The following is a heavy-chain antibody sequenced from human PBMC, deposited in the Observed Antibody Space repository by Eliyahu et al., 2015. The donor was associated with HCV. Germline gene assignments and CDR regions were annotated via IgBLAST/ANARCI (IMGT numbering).Heavy chain of an antibody. Sequence: QVQLQXSGPGLVKPSETLSLTCAXPAXSXXTSXWXXIRQPPGKGLEWIGYIHYSGSTNYNPSLKSRVTISVDTSKNQFSLNLTSVTAADTAVYYCASGGGGIAVAGTGGWFDPWGQGTLVTVSS. CDR1: AXSXXTSX. CDR2: IHYSGST. V-gene: IGHV4-59*01. CDR3: ASGGGGIAVAGTGGWFDP. J-gene: IGHJ5*02. D-gene: IGHD6-19*01.